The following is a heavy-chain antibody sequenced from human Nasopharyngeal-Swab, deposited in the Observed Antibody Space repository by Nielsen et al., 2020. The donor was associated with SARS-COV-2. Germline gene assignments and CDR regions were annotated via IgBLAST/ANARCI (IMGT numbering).Heavy chain of an antibody. J-gene: IGHJ4*02. D-gene: IGHD3-22*01. CDR3: ARDAYYYDSSGYYYNPWGY. CDR1: GYSISSGYY. V-gene: IGHV4-38-2*02. Sequence: ESLKISCTVSGYSISSGYYWGWIRPPPGKGLEWIGSIYHSGSTYYNPSLKSRVTISVDTSKNQFSLKLSSVTAADTAVYYCARDAYYYDSSGYYYNPWGYWGQGTLVTVSS. CDR2: IYHSGST.